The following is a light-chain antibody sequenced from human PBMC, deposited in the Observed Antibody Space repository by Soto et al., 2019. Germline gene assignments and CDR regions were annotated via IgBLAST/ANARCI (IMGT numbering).Light chain of an antibody. V-gene: IGKV3-15*01. CDR1: ESVTSN. CDR2: GAS. J-gene: IGKJ5*01. Sequence: LSCRASESVTSNLAWYQQKPGQAHRLLIYGASTRATDIPARFSGSGSGTEFTLTISSLQSEDFAVYFCQQYNTWPLAFGQGTRLEIK. CDR3: QQYNTWPLA.